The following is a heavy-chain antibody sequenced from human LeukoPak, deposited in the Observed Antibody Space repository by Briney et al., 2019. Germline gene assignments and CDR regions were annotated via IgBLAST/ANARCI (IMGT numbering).Heavy chain of an antibody. Sequence: SETLSLTSTVSGGSISSCSYSWGWIRQPPGKGLGWVGRIYYSGTTCYNPPLKSRVTISVDTSKIQFALKLSSVAAIDTAVYFCARLRFDFWSGYTHPYFDYWGQGTLVTVSS. V-gene: IGHV4-39*01. CDR2: IYYSGTT. CDR3: ARLRFDFWSGYTHPYFDY. J-gene: IGHJ4*02. CDR1: GGSISSCSYS. D-gene: IGHD3-3*01.